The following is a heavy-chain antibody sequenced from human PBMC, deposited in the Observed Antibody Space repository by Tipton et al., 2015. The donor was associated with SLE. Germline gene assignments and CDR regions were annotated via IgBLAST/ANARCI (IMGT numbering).Heavy chain of an antibody. CDR2: IYSSVAT. V-gene: IGHV4-39*01. CDR1: GGSISSSGHY. J-gene: IGHJ4*02. Sequence: TLSLTCTVSGGSISSSGHYWGWIRQPPGKGLEWIGSIYSSVATHYNPSLKSRVTISADTSKNQFSLRLTSVTAADTAVYYCAKYASGTMFEYWGQGTLVTVSS. CDR3: AKYASGTMFEY. D-gene: IGHD3-10*01.